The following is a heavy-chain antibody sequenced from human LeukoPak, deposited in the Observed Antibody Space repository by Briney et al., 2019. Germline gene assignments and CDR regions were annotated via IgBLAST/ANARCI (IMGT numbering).Heavy chain of an antibody. J-gene: IGHJ5*02. CDR3: AKDPRSPTSWSGYWGLFDP. CDR2: ISGSGGST. D-gene: IGHD3-3*01. CDR1: GFTFSSYA. Sequence: PGGSLRLSCAASGFTFSSYAMSWVRQAPGKGLEWVSAISGSGGSTYYADSVKGRFTISRDNSKNTLYLQMNSLRAEDTAVYYCAKDPRSPTSWSGYWGLFDPWGQGTLVTVSS. V-gene: IGHV3-23*01.